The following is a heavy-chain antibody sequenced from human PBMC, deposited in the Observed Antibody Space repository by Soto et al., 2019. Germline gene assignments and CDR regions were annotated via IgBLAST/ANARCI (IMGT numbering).Heavy chain of an antibody. J-gene: IGHJ4*02. CDR3: ARDKVKGTMPIL. CDR1: GFTLINYA. V-gene: IGHV3-30*04. CDR2: ISSEGSNK. D-gene: IGHD3-16*01. Sequence: GRCMRLAWAASGFTLINYAMHWVRQAPGKGLEWVAVISSEGSNKYYADTVKGRFTISRDNSKSTTYLQMSSLSAEDTAVYHCARDKVKGTMPILWGQGTLVTVSS.